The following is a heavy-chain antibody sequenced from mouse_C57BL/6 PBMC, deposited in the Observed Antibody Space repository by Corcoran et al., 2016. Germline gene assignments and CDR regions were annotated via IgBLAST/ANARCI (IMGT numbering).Heavy chain of an antibody. V-gene: IGHV8-8*01. CDR1: GFSLSTFGMG. CDR3: ARMIYYDYDGFAY. D-gene: IGHD2-4*01. CDR2: IWWDDDK. J-gene: IGHJ3*01. Sequence: QVTLKESGPGILQPSQTLSLTCSFSGFSLSTFGMGVGWIRQPSGKGLEWLAHIWWDDDKYYNPALKSRLTISKDTSKNQVFLKLANVDTADTATYYCARMIYYDYDGFAYWGQGTLVTVSA.